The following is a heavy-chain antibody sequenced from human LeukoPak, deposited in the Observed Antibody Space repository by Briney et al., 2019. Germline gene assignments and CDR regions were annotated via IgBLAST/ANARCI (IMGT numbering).Heavy chain of an antibody. J-gene: IGHJ4*02. CDR3: ARLSGSPHPPFDY. CDR1: GSSISPHH. V-gene: IGHV4-59*11. D-gene: IGHD1-26*01. Sequence: PSETLSLTCSVSGSSISPHHWTWIRQAPGEGLEWMGYIYYRGTTNYSPSLRNRLTMSVDTSKNQISLKLTSVTAADTAVYYCARLSGSPHPPFDYWGQGTLVTVSS. CDR2: IYYRGTT.